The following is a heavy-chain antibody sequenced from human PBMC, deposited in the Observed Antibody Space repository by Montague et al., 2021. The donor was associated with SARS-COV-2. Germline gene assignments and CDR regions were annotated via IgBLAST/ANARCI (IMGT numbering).Heavy chain of an antibody. CDR3: ARAFFLTVSNAGDPRYYYYYRMDV. Sequence: TLSLTCTVSGGSISSGGYYWSWIRQHPGKGLEWIGYIYYSGSTYYNPSLKSRVTISVDTSKNQFSLKLSSVTAADTAVYYCARAFFLTVSNAGDPRYYYYYRMDVWGQGTTVTVSS. J-gene: IGHJ6*02. V-gene: IGHV4-31*03. CDR2: IYYSGST. CDR1: GGSISSGGYY. D-gene: IGHD3-9*01.